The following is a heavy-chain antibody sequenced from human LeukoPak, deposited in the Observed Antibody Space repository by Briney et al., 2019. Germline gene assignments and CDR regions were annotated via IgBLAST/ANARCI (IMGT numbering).Heavy chain of an antibody. D-gene: IGHD4-23*01. CDR3: AKDINGGFIFDY. J-gene: IGHJ4*02. CDR1: GFTFDDYA. CDR2: ISWNSGSI. Sequence: GRSLRLSCAASGFTFDDYAMHWVRQAPGKGLEWVSGISWNSGSIGYADSVKGRFTISRDNAENSLYLQMNSLRAEDTALYYCAKDINGGFIFDYWGQGTLVTVSS. V-gene: IGHV3-9*01.